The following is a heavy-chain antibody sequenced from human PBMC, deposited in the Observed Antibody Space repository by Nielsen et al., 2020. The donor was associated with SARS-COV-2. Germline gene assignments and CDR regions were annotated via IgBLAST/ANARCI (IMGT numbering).Heavy chain of an antibody. V-gene: IGHV4-39*07. CDR3: ARGLWRYQD. Sequence: SETLSLTCTVSGGSISSSSYYWGWIRQPPGKGLEWIGEINHSGSTNYNPSLKSRVTISVDTSKNQFSLKLSSVTAADTAVYYCARGLWRYQDWGQGTLVTVSS. CDR1: GGSISSSSYY. J-gene: IGHJ4*02. D-gene: IGHD3-9*01. CDR2: INHSGST.